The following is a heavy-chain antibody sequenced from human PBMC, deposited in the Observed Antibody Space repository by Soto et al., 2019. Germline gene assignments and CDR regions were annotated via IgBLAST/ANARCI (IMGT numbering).Heavy chain of an antibody. CDR1: GDSVSSNSAA. Sequence: SQTLSLTCAISGDSVSSNSAAWNWIRQSPSRGLGWLGRTYYRSKWYNDYAVSVKSRITINPDTSKNQFSLQLNSVTPEDTAVYYCARGGITIFGVVITPPFGMDVWGQGTTVTVSS. CDR2: TYYRSKWYN. J-gene: IGHJ6*02. CDR3: ARGGITIFGVVITPPFGMDV. V-gene: IGHV6-1*01. D-gene: IGHD3-3*01.